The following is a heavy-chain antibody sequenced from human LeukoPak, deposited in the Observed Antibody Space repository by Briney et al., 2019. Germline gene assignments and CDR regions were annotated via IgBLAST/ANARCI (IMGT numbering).Heavy chain of an antibody. V-gene: IGHV3-30*04. D-gene: IGHD4-17*01. CDR1: GFTLNNYA. Sequence: GGSLRLSCAASGFTLNNYAMSWVRQAPGKGLEWVAVISYDGSNKYYADSVKGRFTISRDNSKNTLYLQMNSLRAEDTAVYYCARGSTTVTTLDYWGQGTLVTVSS. J-gene: IGHJ4*02. CDR3: ARGSTTVTTLDY. CDR2: ISYDGSNK.